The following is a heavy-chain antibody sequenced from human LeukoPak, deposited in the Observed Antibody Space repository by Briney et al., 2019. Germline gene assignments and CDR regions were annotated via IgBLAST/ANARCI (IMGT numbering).Heavy chain of an antibody. CDR2: MFRSGVT. Sequence: SETLSLTCGVSGGSLSSSSYYWVWIRQPPGKGLGWIGSMFRSGVTYYNPSLKSRVTISADTSKNQFSLKLTSVTAADTAVYYCARAEYYDSGSYAFDIWGQGTRVTVSS. J-gene: IGHJ3*02. CDR1: GGSLSSSSYY. D-gene: IGHD3-10*01. V-gene: IGHV4-39*01. CDR3: ARAEYYDSGSYAFDI.